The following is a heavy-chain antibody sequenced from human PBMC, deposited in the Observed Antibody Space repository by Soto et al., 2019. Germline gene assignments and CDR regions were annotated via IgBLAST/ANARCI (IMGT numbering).Heavy chain of an antibody. V-gene: IGHV4-39*02. D-gene: IGHD1-20*01. CDR1: GGSISSSSYY. CDR3: AREEVTGYNWFDP. CDR2: IYYSGST. J-gene: IGHJ5*02. Sequence: SETLSLTCTVSGGSISSSSYYWGWIRQPPGKGLEWIGSIYYSGSTYYNPSLKSRVTISVDTSKNQFSLKLSSVTAADTAVYYCAREEVTGYNWFDPWGQGTLVTVSS.